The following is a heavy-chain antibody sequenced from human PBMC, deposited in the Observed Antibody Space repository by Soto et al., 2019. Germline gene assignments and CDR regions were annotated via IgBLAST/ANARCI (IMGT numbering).Heavy chain of an antibody. Sequence: PSETLSLTCTVSGGSISSYYWSWVRQAPGKGLEWVGRNKSKTDGGTTDYAAPVKGRFTISRDDSKNTLYLQMNSLKTEDTAVYYCTTGVQYYYGMDVWGQGTTVTVSS. V-gene: IGHV3-15*07. J-gene: IGHJ6*02. CDR1: GGSISSYY. CDR3: TTGVQYYYGMDV. CDR2: NKSKTDGGTT. D-gene: IGHD1-1*01.